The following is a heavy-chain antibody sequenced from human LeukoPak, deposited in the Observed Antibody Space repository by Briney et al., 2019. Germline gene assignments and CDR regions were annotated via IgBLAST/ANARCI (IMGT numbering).Heavy chain of an antibody. CDR1: GGVFSGYY. D-gene: IGHD2-2*01. CDR2: NNHSGST. V-gene: IGHV4-34*01. J-gene: IGHJ3*02. Sequence: SETLSLPCAVYGGVFSGYYWSWIRQPPGKGRGGVGENNHSGSTNYNPSLKSRVTISVDTSKNQFSLKLSSVTAADTAVYYCARLSGAVVVPAADDAFDIWGQGTMVTVSS. CDR3: ARLSGAVVVPAADDAFDI.